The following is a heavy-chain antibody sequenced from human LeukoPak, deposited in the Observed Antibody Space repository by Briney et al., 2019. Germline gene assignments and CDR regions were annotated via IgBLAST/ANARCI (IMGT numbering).Heavy chain of an antibody. CDR1: GFTFSSYA. D-gene: IGHD6-19*01. CDR2: VFYTAAT. J-gene: IGHJ6*03. V-gene: IGHV4-59*01. Sequence: PGVSLRLSCAASGFTFSSYAMSWLRPAPGQGLEWIGFVFYTAATYANTSLKSRVTISVATSKHQLSLKLRSVTAADTAVYYWARETTISGGIGVAGPQPYIYYMDVWGKGTTVTISS. CDR3: ARETTISGGIGVAGPQPYIYYMDV.